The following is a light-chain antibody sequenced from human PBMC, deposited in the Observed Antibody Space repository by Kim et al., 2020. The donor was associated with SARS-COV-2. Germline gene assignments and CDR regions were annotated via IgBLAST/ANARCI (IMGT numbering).Light chain of an antibody. CDR3: QQRGNWPT. Sequence: SSAPRERPSLSCRASQRVRTYVAWYQQKPGQSPRLLIYDAYNRATGIPARFSGSGSGTDFTLTISSLEPEDFAVYYCQQRGNWPTFGQGTRLEIK. V-gene: IGKV3-11*01. J-gene: IGKJ5*01. CDR2: DAY. CDR1: QRVRTY.